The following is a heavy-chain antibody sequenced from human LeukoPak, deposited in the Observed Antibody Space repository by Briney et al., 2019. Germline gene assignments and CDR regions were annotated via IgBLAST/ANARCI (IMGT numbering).Heavy chain of an antibody. Sequence: GGSLRLSCAASGFIFSGSDMHWVRQASGKGLEWVGRITTKANNYATAYGASVKGRFTISGDDSENTAYLQMNSLKTEDTAVYYCTTYRSGHYWGQGTLVTVSS. V-gene: IGHV3-73*01. CDR2: ITTKANNYAT. CDR3: TTYRSGHY. D-gene: IGHD6-19*01. J-gene: IGHJ4*02. CDR1: GFIFSGSD.